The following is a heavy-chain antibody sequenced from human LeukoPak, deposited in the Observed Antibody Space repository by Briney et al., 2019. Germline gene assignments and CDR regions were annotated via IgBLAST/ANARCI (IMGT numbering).Heavy chain of an antibody. CDR2: IIPIFGTA. V-gene: IGHV1-69*05. CDR3: ARDRTDFWSASYWFDP. J-gene: IGHJ5*02. D-gene: IGHD3-3*01. Sequence: SVKVSCKASGGTFSSYAISWVRQAPGQGLEWMGGIIPIFGTANYAQKFQGRVTMTRDMSTSTVYMELSSLRSEDTAVYYCARDRTDFWSASYWFDPWGQGTLVTVSS. CDR1: GGTFSSYA.